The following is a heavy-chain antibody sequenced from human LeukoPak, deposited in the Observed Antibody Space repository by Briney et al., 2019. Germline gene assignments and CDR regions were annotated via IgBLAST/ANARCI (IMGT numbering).Heavy chain of an antibody. V-gene: IGHV1-18*04. D-gene: IGHD6-19*01. J-gene: IGHJ4*02. CDR3: AISPSIAVAGTMGDY. CDR1: GYTFTGYY. CDR2: ISAYNGNT. Sequence: GASVKVSCKASGYTFTGYYMHWVRQAPGQGLEWMGWISAYNGNTNYAQKLQGRVTMTTDTSTSTAYMELRSLRSDDTAVYYCAISPSIAVAGTMGDYWGQGTLVTVSS.